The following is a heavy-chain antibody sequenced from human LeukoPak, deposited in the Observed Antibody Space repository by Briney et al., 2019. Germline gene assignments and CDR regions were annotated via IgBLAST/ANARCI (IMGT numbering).Heavy chain of an antibody. J-gene: IGHJ5*02. D-gene: IGHD6-13*01. CDR1: GFTVSSNY. V-gene: IGHV3-66*01. CDR2: IYSGGST. CDR3: ARDQGPYSSSWPA. Sequence: GGSLRLSCAASGFTVSSNYMSWVRQAPGKGLEWVSVIYSGGSTYYADSVKGRFTISRDNSKNTLYLQMNSLRAEDTAVYYCARDQGPYSSSWPAWGQGTLVTVSS.